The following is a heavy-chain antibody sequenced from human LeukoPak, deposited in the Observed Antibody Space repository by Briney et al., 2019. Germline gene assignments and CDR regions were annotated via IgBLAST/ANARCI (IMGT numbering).Heavy chain of an antibody. J-gene: IGHJ4*02. Sequence: PGGSLRLSCAASGFSFISYGMHWVRQAPGKGLEWVTFIDYDGTNKYYADSVKGRFTISRDNSKNTVYLQMNSLSVEDTAVYYCARGRLPAAYLLWGQGTLVTVSS. D-gene: IGHD2-2*01. V-gene: IGHV3-30*02. CDR1: GFSFISYG. CDR3: ARGRLPAAYLL. CDR2: IDYDGTNK.